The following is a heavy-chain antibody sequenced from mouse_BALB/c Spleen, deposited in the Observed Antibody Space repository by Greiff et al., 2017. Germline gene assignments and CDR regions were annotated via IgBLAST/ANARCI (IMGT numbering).Heavy chain of an antibody. CDR2: ISNLAYSI. Sequence: DVMLVESGGGLVQPGGSRKLSCAASGFTFSDYGMAWVRQAPGKGPEWVAFISNLAYSIYYADTVTGRFTISRENAKNTLYLEMSSLRSEDTAMYYCARDPYGSHWYFDVWGAGTTVTVSS. V-gene: IGHV5-15*02. D-gene: IGHD1-1*02. CDR3: ARDPYGSHWYFDV. CDR1: GFTFSDYG. J-gene: IGHJ1*01.